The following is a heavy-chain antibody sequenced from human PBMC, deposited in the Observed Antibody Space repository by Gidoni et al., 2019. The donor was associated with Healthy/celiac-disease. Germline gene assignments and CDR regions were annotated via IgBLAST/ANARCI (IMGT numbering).Heavy chain of an antibody. D-gene: IGHD6-13*01. V-gene: IGHV3-23*01. J-gene: IGHJ4*02. CDR1: GFAFSRYA. CDR2: ISCSGGST. Sequence: EVQLLESGGGLVQPGGSLNLSCAASGFAFSRYAMSWVRQAPGKGLEWVSAISCSGGSTYYADSVKGLVTISRDNSKNTLYLQMNSLRAEDTAVYYCAKDGDSSSWGFDYWGQGTLVTVSS. CDR3: AKDGDSSSWGFDY.